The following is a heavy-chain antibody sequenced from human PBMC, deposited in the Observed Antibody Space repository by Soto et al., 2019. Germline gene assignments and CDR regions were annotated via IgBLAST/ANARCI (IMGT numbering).Heavy chain of an antibody. CDR3: ARPYSGSNYAFDI. V-gene: IGHV1-46*03. J-gene: IGHJ3*02. CDR1: GYTFTSYY. Sequence: QVQLVQSGAEVKKPGASVKVSCKASGYTFTSYYMHWVRQAPGQGLEWMGIINPSGGSTSYAQKFQGSVTMTRDTSTSTVYMELSSMRSEDTAVYYCARPYSGSNYAFDIWGQGTMVTVSS. CDR2: INPSGGST. D-gene: IGHD1-26*01.